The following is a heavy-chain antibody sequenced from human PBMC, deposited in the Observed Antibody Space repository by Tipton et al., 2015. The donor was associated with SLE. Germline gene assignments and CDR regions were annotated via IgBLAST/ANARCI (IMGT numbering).Heavy chain of an antibody. V-gene: IGHV1-46*01. D-gene: IGHD3-9*01. CDR2: INPTGTST. CDR1: TYY. J-gene: IGHJ6*02. Sequence: QSGAEVKKPGASVRVSCRAPTYYIHWVRQAPGQGLEWMGTINPTGTSTTYAQKFQGRVTVTRDTSTSTVYMQLGSLRSEDTAIYYCATYILTGYYNEYYHYGLDVWGQGP. CDR3: ATYILTGYYNEYYHYGLDV.